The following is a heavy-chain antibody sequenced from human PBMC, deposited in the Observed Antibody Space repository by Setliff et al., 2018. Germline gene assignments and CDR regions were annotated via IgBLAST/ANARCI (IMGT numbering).Heavy chain of an antibody. CDR2: ISPYSGES. Sequence: ASVKVSCKTSGFSFSTFGFSWVRQAPGQGLEWMGWISPYSGESNYAQKFQDRLTVTADTSTKTTYMELRSLPSDDPAVYYCARAPLESGYYYGQGHYFDYWGQGTLVTVSS. CDR1: GFSFSTFG. V-gene: IGHV1-18*01. D-gene: IGHD5-18*01. J-gene: IGHJ4*02. CDR3: ARAPLESGYYYGQGHYFDY.